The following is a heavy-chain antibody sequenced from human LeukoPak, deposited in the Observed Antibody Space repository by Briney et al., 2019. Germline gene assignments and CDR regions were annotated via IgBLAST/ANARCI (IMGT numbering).Heavy chain of an antibody. CDR1: ALTFSSYW. CDR2: INSDGSST. J-gene: IGHJ4*02. CDR3: ARVPRIAAAGNTFFDY. Sequence: GGSLRLTCAASALTFSSYWMNWVRQAPEKGLVWVSRINSDGSSTSYADSVKGRFTIARDNAKNTLYLQMNSLRAEDTAVYYCARVPRIAAAGNTFFDYWGQGTLVTVSS. V-gene: IGHV3-74*01. D-gene: IGHD6-13*01.